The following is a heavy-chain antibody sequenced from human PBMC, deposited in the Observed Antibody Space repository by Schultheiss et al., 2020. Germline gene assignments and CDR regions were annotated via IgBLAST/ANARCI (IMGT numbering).Heavy chain of an antibody. D-gene: IGHD5-12*01. CDR2: ISGSGGST. J-gene: IGHJ6*02. V-gene: IGHV3-23*01. CDR3: AKDSPSGYDPNYYYYGMDV. CDR1: GFTFSSYA. Sequence: GGSLRLSCAASGFTFSSYAMSWVRQAPGKGLEWVSAISGSGGSTYYADSVKGRFTISRDNSKNTLYLQMNSLRAEDTAVYYCAKDSPSGYDPNYYYYGMDVWGQGTTVTVSS.